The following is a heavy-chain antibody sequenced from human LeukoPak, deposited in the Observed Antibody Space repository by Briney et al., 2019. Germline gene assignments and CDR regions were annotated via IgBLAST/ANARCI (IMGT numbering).Heavy chain of an antibody. CDR3: ARDSQRTDAFDI. Sequence: GGSLRLSCAASGFTFSSYAMHWVRQAPGKGLEWVAVISYDGSNKYYADSVKGRFTISRDNSKNTLYLQMNSLRAEDTAVYYCARDSQRTDAFDIWGQGTMVTVSS. CDR1: GFTFSSYA. D-gene: IGHD1-1*01. V-gene: IGHV3-30-3*01. J-gene: IGHJ3*02. CDR2: ISYDGSNK.